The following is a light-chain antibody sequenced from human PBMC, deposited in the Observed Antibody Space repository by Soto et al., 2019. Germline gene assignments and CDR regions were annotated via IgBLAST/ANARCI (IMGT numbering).Light chain of an antibody. Sequence: QSVLTQPPSASGXXXXRVXXXXSGSSSXIGSNSVNWYQQLPGTAPKPLIYSNNQRPSGVPDRFSGSKSGTSASLAISGLQSEDEADYYCAAWDDSLNGVVFGGGTKLTVL. CDR3: AAWDDSLNGVV. J-gene: IGLJ2*01. V-gene: IGLV1-44*01. CDR2: SNN. CDR1: SSXIGSNS.